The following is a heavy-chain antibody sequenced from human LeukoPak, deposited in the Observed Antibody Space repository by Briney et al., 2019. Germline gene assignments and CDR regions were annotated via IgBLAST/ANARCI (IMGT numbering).Heavy chain of an antibody. J-gene: IGHJ4*02. CDR2: INHSGST. CDR3: ARGPGYCSSTSCYQGGYYFDY. Sequence: SETLSLTCAVYGGSFSGYYWSWIRQPPGKGLEWIGEINHSGSTNYNPSLKSRVTISVDTSKNQFSLKLSSVTAADTAVYYRARGPGYCSSTSCYQGGYYFDYWGQGTLVTVSS. CDR1: GGSFSGYY. D-gene: IGHD2-2*01. V-gene: IGHV4-34*01.